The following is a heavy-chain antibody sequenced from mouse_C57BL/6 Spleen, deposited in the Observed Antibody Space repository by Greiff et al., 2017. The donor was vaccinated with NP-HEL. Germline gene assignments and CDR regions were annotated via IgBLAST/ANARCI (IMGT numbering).Heavy chain of an antibody. D-gene: IGHD1-1*01. CDR1: GYTFTDYE. Sequence: QVQLQQSGAELVRPGASVTLSCKASGYTFTDYEMHWVKQTPVHGLEWIGAIDPETGGTAYNQKFKGKAILTADKSSSTAYMELRSLTSEDSAVYYCTRPHYYGSSLYYWGQGTTLTVSS. CDR3: TRPHYYGSSLYY. J-gene: IGHJ2*01. V-gene: IGHV1-15*01. CDR2: IDPETGGT.